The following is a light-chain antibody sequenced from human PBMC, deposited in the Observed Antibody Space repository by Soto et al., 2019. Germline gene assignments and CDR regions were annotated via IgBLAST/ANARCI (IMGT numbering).Light chain of an antibody. J-gene: IGKJ5*01. V-gene: IGKV3-15*01. Sequence: EIVMTQSPATLSVSPGERVTLSCRASQSVGRNLAWYQQKPGQAPRLLISGASTRATGIPVRFSGSGSGTEFALTISSLQSEDLAVYYCQQYNSWPPITFGQGTRLEIK. CDR3: QQYNSWPPIT. CDR1: QSVGRN. CDR2: GAS.